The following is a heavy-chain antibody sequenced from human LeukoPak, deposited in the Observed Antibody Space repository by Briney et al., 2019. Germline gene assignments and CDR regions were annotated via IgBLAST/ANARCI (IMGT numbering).Heavy chain of an antibody. CDR2: IIPIFGTA. V-gene: IGHV1-69*13. CDR1: GGTFSSYA. D-gene: IGHD3-22*01. CDR3: AKRGPGYDKSTYPPHYFDY. Sequence: SVKVSCKASGGTFSSYAISWVRQAPGQGLEWMGGIIPIFGTANNAQRFQGRVTITADESTSTAYMELSSLRAEDTAVYYCAKRGPGYDKSTYPPHYFDYWGQGTLVTVSS. J-gene: IGHJ4*02.